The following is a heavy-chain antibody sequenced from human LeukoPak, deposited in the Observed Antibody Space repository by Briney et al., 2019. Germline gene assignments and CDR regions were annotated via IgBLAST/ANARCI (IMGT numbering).Heavy chain of an antibody. Sequence: GGSLRLSCAASGFTFSSYSMNWVRQAPGKGLEWVSSISSSSSYIYYADSVKGRFTISRDNAKNSLYLQVNSLRAEDTAVYYCARGHIVAVPAAPPMDNWFDPWGQGTLVTVSS. CDR2: ISSSSSYI. CDR1: GFTFSSYS. D-gene: IGHD2-2*01. J-gene: IGHJ5*02. CDR3: ARGHIVAVPAAPPMDNWFDP. V-gene: IGHV3-21*01.